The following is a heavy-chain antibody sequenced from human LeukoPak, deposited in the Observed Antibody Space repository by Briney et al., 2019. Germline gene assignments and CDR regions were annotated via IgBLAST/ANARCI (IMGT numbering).Heavy chain of an antibody. CDR3: ARWSSNAFDI. CDR2: ISSSSSYI. J-gene: IGHJ3*02. D-gene: IGHD2-2*01. V-gene: IGHV3-21*01. CDR1: GFTFSSYS. Sequence: PGGSLRLSCAASGFTFSSYSMNWVRQAPGKGLEWVSSISSSSSYIYYADSVKGRFTNSRDNAKNSLYLQMNSLRAEDTAVYYCARWSSNAFDIWGQGTMVTVSS.